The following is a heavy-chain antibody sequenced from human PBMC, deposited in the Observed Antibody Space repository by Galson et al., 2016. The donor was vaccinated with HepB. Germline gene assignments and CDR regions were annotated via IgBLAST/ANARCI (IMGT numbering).Heavy chain of an antibody. CDR2: ISGSGDTT. V-gene: IGHV3-23*01. CDR3: AKDLQQWFTIDN. J-gene: IGHJ4*02. Sequence: SLRLSCAASGFSFRIYAMNWVRQVPGKGLEWVSGISGSGDTTYYADSVKGRFIISRDNSKNTVYLQMNSLRADDTAVYYCAKDLQQWFTIDNWGQGTLVTVSS. D-gene: IGHD5-18*01. CDR1: GFSFRIYA.